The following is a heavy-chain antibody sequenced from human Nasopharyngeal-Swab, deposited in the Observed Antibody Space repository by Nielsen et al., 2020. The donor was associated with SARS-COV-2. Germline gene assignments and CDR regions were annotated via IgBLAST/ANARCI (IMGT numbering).Heavy chain of an antibody. CDR1: GCSISSYN. J-gene: IGHJ4*02. CDR3: ARGLDY. Sequence: GSLRLSCTVSGCSISSYNWSWIRQPQGKGLEWIGYIYYSGSTNYNPSLKSRVTISVDTSKNKFSLKLSSVTAADTAVYYCARGLDYWGQGTLVTVSS. CDR2: IYYSGST. V-gene: IGHV4-59*13.